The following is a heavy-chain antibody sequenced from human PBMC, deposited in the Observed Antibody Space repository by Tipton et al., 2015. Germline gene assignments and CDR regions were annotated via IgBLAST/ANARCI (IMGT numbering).Heavy chain of an antibody. J-gene: IGHJ4*02. CDR1: GDPSSIRSYY. CDR3: ASDQYNINWYKY. D-gene: IGHD1-14*01. V-gene: IGHV4-39*01. Sequence: LRLSCSVSGDPSSIRSYYWGWIRQPPGRGLEWIGSVYYSGSTYYNPSLESRVTISLDTSKNPFSLRLSSVTAADTAVYYCASDQYNINWYKYWGQGTLVTVSS. CDR2: VYYSGST.